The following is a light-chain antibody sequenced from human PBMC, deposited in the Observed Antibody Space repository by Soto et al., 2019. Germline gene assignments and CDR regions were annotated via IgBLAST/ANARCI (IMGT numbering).Light chain of an antibody. CDR3: MQWLQTST. V-gene: IGKV2-28*01. CDR1: QSLLHSNGYNY. J-gene: IGKJ3*01. Sequence: EIVMTQSPLSLPVTPGEPASISCRSSQSLLHSNGYNYLDWYLQKPGQSPQLLIYLGSNRASGVPDRFSGSGSGTDFTLKISRVEVEDVGVYYCMQWLQTSTFGPGTKVDIK. CDR2: LGS.